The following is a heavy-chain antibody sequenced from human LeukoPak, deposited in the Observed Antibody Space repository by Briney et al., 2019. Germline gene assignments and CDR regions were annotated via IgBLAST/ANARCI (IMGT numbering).Heavy chain of an antibody. D-gene: IGHD2-15*01. V-gene: IGHV4-34*01. J-gene: IGHJ6*02. Sequence: SETLSLTCAVYGGSFSGYYWSWIRQSPGKGLEWIGEINHSGSTNYNPSLKSRVTISVDTSKNQFSLKLSSVTAADTAVYYCARLTRKYCSGGSCYSGGVYYYGMDVWGQGTTVTVSS. CDR2: INHSGST. CDR3: ARLTRKYCSGGSCYSGGVYYYGMDV. CDR1: GGSFSGYY.